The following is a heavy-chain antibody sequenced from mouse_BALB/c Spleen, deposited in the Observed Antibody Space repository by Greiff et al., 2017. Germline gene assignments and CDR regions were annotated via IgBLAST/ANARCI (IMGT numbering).Heavy chain of an antibody. J-gene: IGHJ4*01. V-gene: IGHV5-9*03. Sequence: EVQRVESGGGLVKPGGSLKLSCAASGFTFSSYTMSWVRQTPEKRLEWVATISSGGGNTYYPDSVKGRFTISRDNAKNNLYLQMSSLRSEDTALYYCARSGLRLRAMDYWGQGTSVTVSS. D-gene: IGHD1-2*01. CDR1: GFTFSSYT. CDR3: ARSGLRLRAMDY. CDR2: ISSGGGNT.